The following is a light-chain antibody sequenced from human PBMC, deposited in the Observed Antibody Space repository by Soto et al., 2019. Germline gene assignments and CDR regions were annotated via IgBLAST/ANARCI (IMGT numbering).Light chain of an antibody. J-gene: IGLJ2*01. CDR1: SSDVGAYNY. CDR2: EVS. V-gene: IGLV2-8*01. CDR3: SSYAGSINLI. Sequence: QSVLTQPPSASGSPGQSVTISCTGTSSDVGAYNYVSWYQQHPGKAHKLMIYEVSKRPSGVPDRFSGSKSGNTASLTVSGLQAEDEADYYCSSYAGSINLIFGGGTKLTVL.